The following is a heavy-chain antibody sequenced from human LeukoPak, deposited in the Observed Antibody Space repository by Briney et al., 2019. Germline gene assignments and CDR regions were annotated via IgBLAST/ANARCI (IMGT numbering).Heavy chain of an antibody. Sequence: GGSLRLSCAASGFTFSNYGLSWVRQAPGKGLEWVSGITGSGGSTYYADSVKGRFTISRDNSKNTLYLQMNSLRAEDTAIYYCARDPLERPASPFDYWGQGTLVTVSS. J-gene: IGHJ4*02. V-gene: IGHV3-23*01. CDR2: ITGSGGST. D-gene: IGHD1-1*01. CDR1: GFTFSNYG. CDR3: ARDPLERPASPFDY.